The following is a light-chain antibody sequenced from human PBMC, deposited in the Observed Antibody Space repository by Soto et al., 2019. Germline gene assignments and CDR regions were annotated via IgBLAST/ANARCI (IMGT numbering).Light chain of an antibody. V-gene: IGKV3-20*01. CDR3: QQYVTSPT. CDR2: GAS. CDR1: QSLAGNY. J-gene: IGKJ3*01. Sequence: EILLTQSPGTLCLSPGERATLSCRASQSLAGNYLAWYQQTPGQPPRLLISGASSRATGIPERFSGSGSGTDFTLTITRLEPEDFAVYYCQQYVTSPTFGPGTKVDIK.